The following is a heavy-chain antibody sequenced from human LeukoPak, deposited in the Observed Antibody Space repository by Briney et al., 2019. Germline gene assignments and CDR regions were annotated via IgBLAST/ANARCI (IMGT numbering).Heavy chain of an antibody. Sequence: SVKVSCKASGGTFSSYAISWVRRAPGQGLEWMGGIIPIFGTANYAQKFQGRVTITADKSTSTAYMELSSLRSEDTVVYYCARGHPYSSGWFGYFDYWGQGTLVTVSS. D-gene: IGHD6-19*01. CDR3: ARGHPYSSGWFGYFDY. J-gene: IGHJ4*02. CDR2: IIPIFGTA. V-gene: IGHV1-69*06. CDR1: GGTFSSYA.